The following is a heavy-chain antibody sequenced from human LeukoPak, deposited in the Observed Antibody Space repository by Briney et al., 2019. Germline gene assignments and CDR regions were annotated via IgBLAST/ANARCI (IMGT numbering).Heavy chain of an antibody. D-gene: IGHD6-13*01. CDR1: GFTFSNYW. J-gene: IGHJ4*02. Sequence: GGSLRLSCAASGFTFSNYWMSWVRQAPGKGLEWVANIKQDGSDKYYVDSVKGRFTISRDNAKNSLYLQMNSLRAEDTAVYYCARDESQRSWYDYWGQGTLVTVSS. CDR3: ARDESQRSWYDY. V-gene: IGHV3-7*01. CDR2: IKQDGSDK.